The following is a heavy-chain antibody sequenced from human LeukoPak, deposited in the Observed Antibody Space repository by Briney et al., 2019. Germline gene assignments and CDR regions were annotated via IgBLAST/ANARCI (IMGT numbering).Heavy chain of an antibody. CDR3: ARGSNRFSVVARY. V-gene: IGHV1-2*02. CDR1: GYTFTSYG. Sequence: ASVKVSCKASGYTFTSYGISWVRQAPGQGLGWMGWINPNSGGTNYAQKFQGRVTMTRDTSISTAYMELSRLRSDDTAVYYCARGSNRFSVVARYWGQGTLVTVSS. D-gene: IGHD3-22*01. CDR2: INPNSGGT. J-gene: IGHJ4*02.